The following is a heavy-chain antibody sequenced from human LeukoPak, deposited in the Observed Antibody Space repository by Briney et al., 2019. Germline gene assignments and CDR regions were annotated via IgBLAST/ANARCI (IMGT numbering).Heavy chain of an antibody. V-gene: IGHV4-59*08. D-gene: IGHD6-13*01. Sequence: SETLSLTCTVSGGSISSYYWSWIRQPPGKGLEWIGYIYYSGSTNCNPSLKSRVTISVDTSKNQFSLKLSSVTAADTAVYYCARGGAYSSSWSPFDYWGQGTLVTVSS. CDR1: GGSISSYY. J-gene: IGHJ4*02. CDR2: IYYSGST. CDR3: ARGGAYSSSWSPFDY.